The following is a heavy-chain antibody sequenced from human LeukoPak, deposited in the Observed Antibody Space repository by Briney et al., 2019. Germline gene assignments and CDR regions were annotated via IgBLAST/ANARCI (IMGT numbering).Heavy chain of an antibody. D-gene: IGHD5-18*01. CDR3: ARDPVVYSYGYG. J-gene: IGHJ4*02. CDR1: GGSVSSASYY. CDR2: IYYSGST. Sequence: SETLSLTCTVSGGSVSSASYYWSWIRQPPGKGLEWIGYIYYSGSTNYNPSLKSRVTISVDTSKNQFSLKLSSVTAADPAVYYCARDPVVYSYGYGWGQGTLVTVSS. V-gene: IGHV4-61*01.